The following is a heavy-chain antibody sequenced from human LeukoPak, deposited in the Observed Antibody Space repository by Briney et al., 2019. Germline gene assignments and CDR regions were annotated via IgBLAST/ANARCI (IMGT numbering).Heavy chain of an antibody. V-gene: IGHV1-46*01. CDR2: INPSSGTT. D-gene: IGHD3-3*01. J-gene: IGHJ5*02. CDR1: GYTFTSYY. Sequence: ASVKVSCKASGYTFTSYYMHWVRQAPGQGLEWMGIINPSSGTTRYAQKFQGRVTMTRVTSTSTVYMDLSSLRSEDTAVYYCAIDSDFQNWFDPWGQGTLVTVSS. CDR3: AIDSDFQNWFDP.